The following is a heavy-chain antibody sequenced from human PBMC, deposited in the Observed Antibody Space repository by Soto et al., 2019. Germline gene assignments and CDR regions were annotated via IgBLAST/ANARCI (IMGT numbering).Heavy chain of an antibody. CDR1: GGSITSSSW. D-gene: IGHD4-17*01. Sequence: QVQLQESGPGLVKPSGTLSLTCAVSGGSITSSSWWSWVRQPPGKGLEWIGEIYHSGSTNYNPSLKSRVTISVDKSKKQFSLKLISVTAADTAVYYCARKDYGDGGFCDYWGKGTLVTVSS. CDR3: ARKDYGDGGFCDY. J-gene: IGHJ4*02. CDR2: IYHSGST. V-gene: IGHV4-4*02.